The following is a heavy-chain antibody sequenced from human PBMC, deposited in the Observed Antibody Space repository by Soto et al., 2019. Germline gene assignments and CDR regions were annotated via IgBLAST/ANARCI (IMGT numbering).Heavy chain of an antibody. D-gene: IGHD6-13*01. V-gene: IGHV1-69*06. CDR2: IVSMFGTT. Sequence: QVQLVQSGAEVKKPGSSVTVSCKASGGTFGSYAVSWVRQAPGQGLEWMGGIVSMFGTTHYAQKFHGRVTITADKSTSTAYMELSSLRSEATAVYYCAGGFAYSSSWFDLWGQGTLVTVSS. CDR3: AGGFAYSSSWFDL. J-gene: IGHJ5*02. CDR1: GGTFGSYA.